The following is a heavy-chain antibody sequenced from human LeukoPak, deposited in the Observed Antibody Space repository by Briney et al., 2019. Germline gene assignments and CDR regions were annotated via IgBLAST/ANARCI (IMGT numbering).Heavy chain of an antibody. Sequence: PGGSLRLSCAASGFTFSSYGMHWVRQAPGKGLEWVAFIRYDRSNKYYADSVKGRFTISRDNSKNTLYLQMNSLRAEDTAVYYCAKDSLDILTGYYKGSSTGYAYYWGQGTLVTVSS. CDR1: GFTFSSYG. J-gene: IGHJ4*02. CDR2: IRYDRSNK. V-gene: IGHV3-30*02. D-gene: IGHD3-9*01. CDR3: AKDSLDILTGYYKGSSTGYAYY.